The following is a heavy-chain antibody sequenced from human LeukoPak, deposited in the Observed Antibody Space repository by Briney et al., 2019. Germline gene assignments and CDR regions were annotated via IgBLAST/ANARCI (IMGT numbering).Heavy chain of an antibody. J-gene: IGHJ5*02. CDR1: GFTFSSYS. D-gene: IGHD3-22*01. CDR2: ISSSSSYI. Sequence: PGGSLRLSCAASGFTFSSYSINWVRQAPGKGLEWVSSISSSSSYIYYADSVKGRFTISRDNAKNSLYLQMNSLRAEDTAVYYCARDYYDSSGYTNWFDPWGQGTLVTVSS. CDR3: ARDYYDSSGYTNWFDP. V-gene: IGHV3-21*01.